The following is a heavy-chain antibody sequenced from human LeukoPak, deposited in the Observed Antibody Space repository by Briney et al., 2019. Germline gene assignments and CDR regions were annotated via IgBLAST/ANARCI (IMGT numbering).Heavy chain of an antibody. Sequence: SVKVSCKASGGTFSSYAISWVRQAPGQGLEWMGGIIPIFGTANYAQKFQGRVTITADESTSTAYMELSSLRSEDTAVYYCASNHCSGGSCYRYYFDYWGQGTLVTVSS. CDR2: IIPIFGTA. V-gene: IGHV1-69*01. D-gene: IGHD2-15*01. CDR3: ASNHCSGGSCYRYYFDY. J-gene: IGHJ4*02. CDR1: GGTFSSYA.